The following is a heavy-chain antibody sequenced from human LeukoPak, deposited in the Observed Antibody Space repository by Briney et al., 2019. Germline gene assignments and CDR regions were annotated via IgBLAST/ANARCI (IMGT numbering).Heavy chain of an antibody. J-gene: IGHJ4*02. CDR3: ARDFSVELELPGLY. CDR2: ISYDGSNK. V-gene: IGHV3-30-3*01. CDR1: GFTFSSYA. Sequence: GGSLRLSCAASGFTFSSYAMHWVRQAPGKGLEWGAVISYDGSNKYYADSVKGRFTISRDNSKNKLYLQMNSLRAEDTAVYYCARDFSVELELPGLYWGQGTLVTVSS. D-gene: IGHD1-7*01.